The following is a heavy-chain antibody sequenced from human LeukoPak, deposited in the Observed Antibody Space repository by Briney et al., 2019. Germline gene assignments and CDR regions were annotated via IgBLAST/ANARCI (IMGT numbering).Heavy chain of an antibody. J-gene: IGHJ4*02. V-gene: IGHV3-23*01. CDR1: VLTFISYA. Sequence: GGSLRLSCAASVLTFISYAMSGVREAPGKGLECVSAISGRGGSTYYADSVKGRFTISRDNSKNTLYLQMNSLRAEDTAVYYCAKDFLDNGYGPLLFDYWGQGTLVTVSS. CDR3: AKDFLDNGYGPLLFDY. CDR2: ISGRGGST. D-gene: IGHD5-18*01.